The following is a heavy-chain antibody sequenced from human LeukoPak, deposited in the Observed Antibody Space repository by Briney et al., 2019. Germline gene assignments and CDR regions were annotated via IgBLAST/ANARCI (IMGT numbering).Heavy chain of an antibody. CDR2: ISGSGGST. CDR1: TFTFSSYG. D-gene: IGHD2-15*01. CDR3: AKDGYCSAGSCFSANDAFDI. Sequence: GGSLRLSCGASTFTFSSYGMSWVRQAPGKGLEWVSAISGSGGSTYYADSVKGRFTNSRDNSKNSLYLQMNSLRAEDTAVYYCAKDGYCSAGSCFSANDAFDIWGQGTMVTVSS. J-gene: IGHJ3*02. V-gene: IGHV3-23*01.